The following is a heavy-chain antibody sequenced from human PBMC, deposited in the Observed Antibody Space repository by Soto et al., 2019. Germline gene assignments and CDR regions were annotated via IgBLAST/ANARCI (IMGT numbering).Heavy chain of an antibody. V-gene: IGHV3-21*01. J-gene: IGHJ6*02. CDR2: ISSSSSYI. D-gene: IGHD2-8*01. CDR1: GFTFSSYS. Sequence: GSLRLSCAASGFTFSSYSINWVRQAPGKGLEWVSSISSSSSYIYYADSVKGRFTISRDNAKNSLYLQMNSLRAEDTAVYYCARDGRYCTNGVCYRPYGMDVWGQGTTVTVSS. CDR3: ARDGRYCTNGVCYRPYGMDV.